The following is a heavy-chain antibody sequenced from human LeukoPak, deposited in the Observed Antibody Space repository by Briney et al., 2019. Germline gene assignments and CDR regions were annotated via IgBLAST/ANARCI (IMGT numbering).Heavy chain of an antibody. CDR2: ISGSGGST. V-gene: IGHV3-23*01. CDR3: ANDISGAKYYFDY. D-gene: IGHD1-26*01. Sequence: PRGSLRLSCAASGFTFSSYAMSWVRQAPGKGLEWVSAISGSGGSTYYADSVKGRFTISRDNSKNTLYLQMNSLRAEDTAVYYCANDISGAKYYFDYWGQGTLVTVSS. J-gene: IGHJ4*02. CDR1: GFTFSSYA.